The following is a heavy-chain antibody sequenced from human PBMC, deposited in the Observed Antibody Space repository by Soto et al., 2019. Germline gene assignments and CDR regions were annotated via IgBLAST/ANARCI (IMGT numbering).Heavy chain of an antibody. V-gene: IGHV4-59*01. D-gene: IGHD3-3*01. CDR2: IYYSGST. J-gene: IGHJ4*02. CDR1: GGSISSYY. Sequence: SETLSLTCTVSGGSISSYYWSWIRQPPGKGLEWIGYIYYSGSTNDNPSLKSRVTISVDTSKNQFSLKLSSVTAADTAVYYCARQGYDFWSGYYSPTVFDYWGQGTLVTVSS. CDR3: ARQGYDFWSGYYSPTVFDY.